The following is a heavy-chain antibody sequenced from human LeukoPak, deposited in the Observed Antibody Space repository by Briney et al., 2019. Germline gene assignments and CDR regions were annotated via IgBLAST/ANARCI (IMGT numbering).Heavy chain of an antibody. CDR2: ISSSSNYI. CDR3: ARDPIPTLIVNITDWFFDL. CDR1: GFAFSTYS. Sequence: PGGSLRLSCAASGFAFSTYSMNWVRLAPGKGLEWVSSISSSSNYIYYADSVKGRFTISRDNAKNSLYLQMNSLRAEDTAVYYCARDPIPTLIVNITDWFFDLWGRGTLVTVSS. J-gene: IGHJ2*01. V-gene: IGHV3-21*01. D-gene: IGHD3-22*01.